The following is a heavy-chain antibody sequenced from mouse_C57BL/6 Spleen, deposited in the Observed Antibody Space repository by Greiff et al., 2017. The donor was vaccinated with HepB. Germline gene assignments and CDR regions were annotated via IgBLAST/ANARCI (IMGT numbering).Heavy chain of an antibody. J-gene: IGHJ4*01. V-gene: IGHV1-69*01. Sequence: QVQLQQPGAELVMPGASVKLSCKASGYTFTSYWMHWVKQRPGQGLEWIGEIDPSDSYTNYNQKFKGKSTLTVDKSSSTAYMQLSSLTSEDSAVYYCARGRRRRDYYAMDYWGQGTSVTVSS. CDR2: IDPSDSYT. D-gene: IGHD2-12*01. CDR3: ARGRRRRDYYAMDY. CDR1: GYTFTSYW.